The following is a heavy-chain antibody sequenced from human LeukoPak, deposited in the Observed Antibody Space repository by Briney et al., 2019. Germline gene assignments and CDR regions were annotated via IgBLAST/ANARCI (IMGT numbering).Heavy chain of an antibody. J-gene: IGHJ4*02. CDR1: GFTFSSYG. CDR3: ARGRIEYSSGYSDY. D-gene: IGHD3-22*01. V-gene: IGHV3-30*03. CDR2: ISYDGSNK. Sequence: PGGSLRLSCAASGFTFSSYGMHWVRQAPGKGLEWVAVISYDGSNKYYADSVKGRFTISRDNSKNTLYLQMNSLRAEDTAVYYCARGRIEYSSGYSDYWGQGTLVTVSS.